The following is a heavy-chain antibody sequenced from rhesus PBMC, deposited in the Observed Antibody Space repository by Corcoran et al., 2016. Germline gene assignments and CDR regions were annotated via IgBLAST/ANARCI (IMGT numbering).Heavy chain of an antibody. V-gene: IGHV3S5*01. CDR1: GFTFSSYG. Sequence: EVQLVETGGGLVQPGGSLKLSCAASGFTFSSYGMSWFRQAPGNGLGLVSAIIRGGGRTDNADSVKGRFTIYRDNSKNTLSLQMNSLRAEDTAVYYCAKPPMGYWGQGVLVTVSS. CDR3: AKPPMGY. J-gene: IGHJ4*01. CDR2: IIRGGGRT. D-gene: IGHD4-17*01.